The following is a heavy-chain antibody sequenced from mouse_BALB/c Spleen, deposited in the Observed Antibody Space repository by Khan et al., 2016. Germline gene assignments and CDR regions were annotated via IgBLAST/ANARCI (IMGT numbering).Heavy chain of an antibody. Sequence: QVQLKESGPGLVAPSQSLSITCTVSGFSLTNSGVHWIRQPPGKGLEWLGVIWPGGSTDYNSALMSRLSITKDNSQNQVFLKMISLQTEDTAMYXCAREDQDYDAWFASWGQGTLVIVSA. CDR3: AREDQDYDAWFAS. V-gene: IGHV2-9*02. J-gene: IGHJ3*01. CDR2: IWPGGST. D-gene: IGHD2-4*01. CDR1: GFSLTNSG.